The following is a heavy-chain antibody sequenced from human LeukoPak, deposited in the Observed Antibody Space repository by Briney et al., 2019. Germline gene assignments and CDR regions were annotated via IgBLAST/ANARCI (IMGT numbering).Heavy chain of an antibody. J-gene: IGHJ4*02. CDR1: GGSFSGYY. Sequence: TTSETLSLTCAVYGGSFSGYYWSWIRQPPGKGLEWIGEINHSGSTNYNPSLKSRVTISVDTSKNQFSLKLSAVTAADTAVYYYARGYAIDDWGQGTLVTVSS. CDR2: INHSGST. CDR3: ARGYAIDD. D-gene: IGHD2-8*01. V-gene: IGHV4-34*01.